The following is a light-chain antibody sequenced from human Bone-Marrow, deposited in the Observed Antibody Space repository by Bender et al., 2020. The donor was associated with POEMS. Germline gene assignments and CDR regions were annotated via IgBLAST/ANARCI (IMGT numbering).Light chain of an antibody. CDR3: HPYARDNLWV. Sequence: QSALTQPASVSGSPGQSITISCTGTSVDIGNSDLVSWFQHPPDKVPRLILFDVNKRPSGVSDRFSGSKSGTTASLTISGLRPEDESTYYCHPYARDNLWVFGSGTQLTVL. CDR2: DVN. CDR1: SVDIGNSDL. J-gene: IGLJ3*02. V-gene: IGLV2-23*02.